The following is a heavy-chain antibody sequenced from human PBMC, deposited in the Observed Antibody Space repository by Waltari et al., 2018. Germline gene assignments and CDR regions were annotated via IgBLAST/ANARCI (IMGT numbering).Heavy chain of an antibody. CDR3: MKDQARG. CDR2: ISYDGSNE. J-gene: IGHJ4*02. D-gene: IGHD5-12*01. V-gene: IGHV3-30*02. Sequence: QVQLVELGGGVVQPGGSLRPSCAASGFAFSSDGMHWVSQATGKGLEWVAFISYDGSNEYYADSVKGRFTISRDNSRNTLYLQMNRLRDEDTAVYYCMKDQARGWGQGTLVTVSS. CDR1: GFAFSSDG.